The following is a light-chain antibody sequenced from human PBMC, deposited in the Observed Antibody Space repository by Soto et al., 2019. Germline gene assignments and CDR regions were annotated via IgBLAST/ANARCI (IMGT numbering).Light chain of an antibody. Sequence: ENVLTQSPGTLSLSPGERATLSCRASQSVSSYLAWYQQKPGQAPRLLIYDASTRATGISARFSGSGSGTDFTLTISSLEPEDFAMYYCQQRSNWPVTFGQGTKVEVK. J-gene: IGKJ1*01. CDR2: DAS. CDR1: QSVSSY. V-gene: IGKV3-11*01. CDR3: QQRSNWPVT.